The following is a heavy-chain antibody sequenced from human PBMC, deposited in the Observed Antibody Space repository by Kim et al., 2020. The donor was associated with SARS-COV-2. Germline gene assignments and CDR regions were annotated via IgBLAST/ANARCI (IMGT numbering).Heavy chain of an antibody. D-gene: IGHD5-12*01. V-gene: IGHV3-9*01. J-gene: IGHJ4*02. Sequence: DSVKGRFTISRDNAKNSLYLQMNSLRAEDTALYYCAKGGYSGYDYYFDYWGQGTLVTVSS. CDR3: AKGGYSGYDYYFDY.